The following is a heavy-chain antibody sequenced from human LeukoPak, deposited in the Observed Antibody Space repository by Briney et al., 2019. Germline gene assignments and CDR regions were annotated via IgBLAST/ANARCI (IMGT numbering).Heavy chain of an antibody. J-gene: IGHJ4*02. CDR3: TRERRGSYYAFES. D-gene: IGHD3-16*01. V-gene: IGHV3-11*05. CDR1: GFSVSDYS. CDR2: VMSGRGST. Sequence: GGSLRLSCAASGFSVSDYSISWIRQSPGKGPEWISYVMSGRGSTNYADSVKGRFTISRDNAKNSVALQLDGLRADDTAVYFCTRERRGSYYAFESWGQGNLVTVPS.